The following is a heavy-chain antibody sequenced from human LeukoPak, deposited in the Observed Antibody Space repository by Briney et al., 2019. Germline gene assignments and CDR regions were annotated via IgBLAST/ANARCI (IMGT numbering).Heavy chain of an antibody. CDR1: GGTFSSYA. V-gene: IGHV1-69*05. CDR2: IIPIFGTA. D-gene: IGHD6-25*01. CDR3: ARGGTSRDYYYYYYMDV. J-gene: IGHJ6*03. Sequence: ASVKVSCKASGGTFSSYAISWVRQAPGQGLEWMGGIIPIFGTANYAQKFQGRVTITTDESTSTAYMELSSLRSEDTAVYYCARGGTSRDYYYYYYMDVWGKGPTVTVSS.